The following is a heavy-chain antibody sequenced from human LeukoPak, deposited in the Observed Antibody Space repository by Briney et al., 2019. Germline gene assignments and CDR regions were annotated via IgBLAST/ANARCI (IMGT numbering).Heavy chain of an antibody. V-gene: IGHV3-21*01. CDR1: GFTFSSYS. Sequence: GGSLRLSCAASGFTFSSYSMNWVRQAPGKGLECVSSISSSSSYIYYADSVKGRFTISRDNAKNSLYLQMNSLRAEDTAVYYCARDSSWKLNYYDSSGYYHFDYWGQGTLVTVSS. J-gene: IGHJ4*02. D-gene: IGHD3-22*01. CDR3: ARDSSWKLNYYDSSGYYHFDY. CDR2: ISSSSSYI.